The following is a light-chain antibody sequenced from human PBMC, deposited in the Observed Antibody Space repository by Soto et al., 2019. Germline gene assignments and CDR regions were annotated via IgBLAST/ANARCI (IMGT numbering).Light chain of an antibody. Sequence: EIVMTQSPATLSVSPGDRATLSCRASESVTSSLAWYQQKPGQPPRLLIYAASTRATDVPARFSGGGSETEFTLTISSLQSEDFAVYFCQQYNIWSLWTFGQGTKVDIK. CDR1: ESVTSS. CDR2: AAS. CDR3: QQYNIWSLWT. V-gene: IGKV3-15*01. J-gene: IGKJ1*01.